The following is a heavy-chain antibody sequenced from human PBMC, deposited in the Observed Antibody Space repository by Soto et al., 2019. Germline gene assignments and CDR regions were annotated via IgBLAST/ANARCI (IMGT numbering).Heavy chain of an antibody. CDR3: AGSPERSMFDY. J-gene: IGHJ4*02. Sequence: PSETLSLTCSVSGGSVSGGGYYWSWIRQLPGKGLEWIGYIYHTGSTFYNPSLKSRVTILLDTSKSQFSLKLTSVTAADTAMYYCAGSPERSMFDYWGQGTLVTVSS. CDR1: GGSVSGGGYY. D-gene: IGHD1-26*01. V-gene: IGHV4-31*03. CDR2: IYHTGST.